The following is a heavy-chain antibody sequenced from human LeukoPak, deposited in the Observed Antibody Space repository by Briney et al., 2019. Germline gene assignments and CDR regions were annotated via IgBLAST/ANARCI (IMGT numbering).Heavy chain of an antibody. J-gene: IGHJ4*02. CDR3: ARRYGDY. D-gene: IGHD3-9*01. CDR1: GGSISSYY. Sequence: SETLSLTCTVSGGSISSYYWSWIRQPPGKGLEWIGYIYYSGSTNYNPSLKSRVTISVDTSKNQFSLKLSSVTAADTAVYYCARRYGDYWGQGTLVTVSS. V-gene: IGHV4-59*01. CDR2: IYYSGST.